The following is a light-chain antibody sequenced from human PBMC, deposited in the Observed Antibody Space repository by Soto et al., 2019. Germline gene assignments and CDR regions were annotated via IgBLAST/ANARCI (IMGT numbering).Light chain of an antibody. J-gene: IGKJ2*01. CDR1: QGIRND. CDR2: AAS. CDR3: LQHNSYPYT. V-gene: IGKV1-17*01. Sequence: DIQMTQSPSSLSASVGDRVTITCRASQGIRNDLGWYQQKPGKAPKRLIYAASSLQSGVPSRFSSGSGTEFTLTISSLQPEDFATYYCLQHNSYPYTFGQGTKLEIK.